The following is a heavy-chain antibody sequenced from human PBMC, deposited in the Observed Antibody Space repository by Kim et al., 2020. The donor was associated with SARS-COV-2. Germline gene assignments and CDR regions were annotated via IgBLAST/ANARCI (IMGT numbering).Heavy chain of an antibody. CDR3: ASPLGKSYDAFDI. CDR2: IYYSGST. Sequence: SETLSLTCTVSGGSINNYYWGWVRQPPGKGLEWIGSIYYSGSTYYSPSLKSRVTISVDRSKNQFSLNLTSVTAADTAVYYCASPLGKSYDAFDIWGQGTMVTVSS. D-gene: IGHD3-10*01. CDR1: GGSINNYY. J-gene: IGHJ3*02. V-gene: IGHV4-39*07.